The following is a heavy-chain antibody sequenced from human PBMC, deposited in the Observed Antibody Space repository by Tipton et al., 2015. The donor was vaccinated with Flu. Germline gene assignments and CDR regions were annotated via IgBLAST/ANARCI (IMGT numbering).Heavy chain of an antibody. CDR1: GGSISSGSYN. D-gene: IGHD2/OR15-2a*01. CDR3: ARHTNKSNWFDP. CDR2: IYTSGST. Sequence: TLSLTCTVSGGSISSGSYNWSCNRQRAGKEREWNGRIYTSGSTNYNPSLKSRVTISVDTSKNQFSLKLSSVTAADTAVYYCARHTNKSNWFDPWGQGTLVNVSS. V-gene: IGHV4-61*02. J-gene: IGHJ5*02.